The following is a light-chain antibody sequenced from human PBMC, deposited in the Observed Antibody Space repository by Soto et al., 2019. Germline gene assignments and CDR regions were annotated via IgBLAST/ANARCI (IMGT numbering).Light chain of an antibody. J-gene: IGKJ2*01. CDR3: QHLNDYRYT. CDR1: QAISSS. V-gene: IGKV1-9*01. Sequence: DIQLPQSPSFLSASVGDRVTITCRASQAISSSLAWYQHNPGKAPKLLIYAASTLQNGVPSSFRGSGSGTEFTLTISSLQPEDFATYYCQHLNDYRYTFGQGTKVEIK. CDR2: AAS.